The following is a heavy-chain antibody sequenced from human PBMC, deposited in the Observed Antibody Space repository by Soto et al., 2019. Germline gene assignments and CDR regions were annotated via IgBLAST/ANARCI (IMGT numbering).Heavy chain of an antibody. D-gene: IGHD6-13*01. Sequence: SQTLSLTCAISGDSVSSNSAAWNWIRQSPSRGLEWLGRTYYRSKWYNDYAVSVKSRITINPDTSKNQFSLQLNSVTPEDTAVYYCAKRGAIAAAGAPYYYYYGMDVWGKGTRVTVSA. CDR3: AKRGAIAAAGAPYYYYYGMDV. V-gene: IGHV6-1*01. J-gene: IGHJ6*04. CDR2: TYYRSKWYN. CDR1: GDSVSSNSAA.